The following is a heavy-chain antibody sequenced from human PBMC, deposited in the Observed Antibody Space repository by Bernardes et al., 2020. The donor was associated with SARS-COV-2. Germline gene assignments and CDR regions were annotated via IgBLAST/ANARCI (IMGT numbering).Heavy chain of an antibody. CDR1: GFIFSSYA. V-gene: IGHV3-30-3*01. CDR3: ARTYNWNDMNARPYAFDI. CDR2: IAFDGNTT. J-gene: IGHJ3*02. Sequence: GGSLRLSCAASGFIFSSYAMYWVRQAPGKGLEWVAVIAFDGNTTYYADSVKGRFTISRDNSKNTLWLQMNSLRANDTAVYYCARTYNWNDMNARPYAFDIWGQGTVVTVSS. D-gene: IGHD1-20*01.